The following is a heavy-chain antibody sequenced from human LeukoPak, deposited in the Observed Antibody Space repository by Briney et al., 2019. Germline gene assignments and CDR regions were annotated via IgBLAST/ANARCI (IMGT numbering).Heavy chain of an antibody. CDR3: SRDYTVALGTTTYFQH. Sequence: GSSVQVSCKASGGTFSSYAISWVRQAPGQGLKFIGWINTNTGNPTFAQGFTGRFVFFLDTFVRTAYLQISSLKAEDTAVYYFSRDYTVALGTTTYFQHWGQGTLVTVSS. CDR1: GGTFSSYA. V-gene: IGHV7-4-1*02. D-gene: IGHD1-7*01. J-gene: IGHJ1*01. CDR2: INTNTGNP.